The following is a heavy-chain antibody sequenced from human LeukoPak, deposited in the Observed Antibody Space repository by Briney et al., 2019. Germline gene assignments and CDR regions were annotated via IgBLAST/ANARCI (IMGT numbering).Heavy chain of an antibody. D-gene: IGHD3-22*01. Sequence: SETLSLTCTVSGGSISSYYWSWIRQPAGKGLEWIGRIYTSGSTNYNPSLKSRVTMSVDTSKNQFSLKLSSVTAADTAVYYCARGPRGGGLLKAYYYYMDVWGKGTTVTVSS. CDR3: ARGPRGGGLLKAYYYYMDV. CDR2: IYTSGST. CDR1: GGSISSYY. J-gene: IGHJ6*03. V-gene: IGHV4-4*07.